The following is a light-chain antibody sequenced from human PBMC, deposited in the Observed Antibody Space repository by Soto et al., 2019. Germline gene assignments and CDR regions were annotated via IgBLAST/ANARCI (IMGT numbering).Light chain of an antibody. CDR1: TSNIGAGYD. Sequence: QAVVTQPPSVSGAPGHRVTISCTGSTSNIGAGYDVYWYQQLPGTAPKLLIYGNSNRPSGVPERFSGSKSGTSASLAITGRQAEDEADYYCQSYDSSLSGAVFGGGTKLTVL. CDR2: GNS. J-gene: IGLJ2*01. V-gene: IGLV1-40*01. CDR3: QSYDSSLSGAV.